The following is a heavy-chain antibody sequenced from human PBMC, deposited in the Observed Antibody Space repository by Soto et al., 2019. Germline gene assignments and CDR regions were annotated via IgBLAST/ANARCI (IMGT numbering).Heavy chain of an antibody. D-gene: IGHD1-26*01. Sequence: GLDLEWLALIYWDDDKRYSPSLKSRLTITKDTSKKQVVLTMTNMDPMDTATYYCAHSSYPTNWFDPWGQGTLVTVSS. J-gene: IGHJ5*02. CDR3: AHSSYPTNWFDP. V-gene: IGHV2-5*02. CDR2: IYWDDDK.